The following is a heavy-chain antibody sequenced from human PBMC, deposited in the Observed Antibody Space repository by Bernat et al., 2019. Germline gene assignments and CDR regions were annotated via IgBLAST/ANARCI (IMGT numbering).Heavy chain of an antibody. CDR3: AKTCGCGKLCFGMAV. CDR2: ISYDGSNK. Sequence: QLQLVESGGGVVQPGRSLRLSCAASGFTFSSYGMHWVRQAPGKGLEWVAVISYDGSNKCYGDSVQDRFTVSRDNSKITLYLEKNSLGDEDTAVYCCAKTCGCGKLCFGMAVMGGGAAITVSS. CDR1: GFTFSSYG. V-gene: IGHV3-30*18. J-gene: IGHJ6*04.